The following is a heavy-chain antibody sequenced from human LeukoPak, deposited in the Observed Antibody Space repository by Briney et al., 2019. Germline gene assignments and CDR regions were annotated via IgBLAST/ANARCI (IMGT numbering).Heavy chain of an antibody. D-gene: IGHD1-26*01. V-gene: IGHV4-34*01. CDR2: IYYSGST. CDR3: ARLSRELLRAFDI. Sequence: SETLSLTCAVYGESFSGYYWSWIRQPPGKGLEWIGSIYYSGSTYYNPSLKSRVTISVDTSKNQFSLKLSSVTAADTAVYYCARLSRELLRAFDIWGQGTMVTVSS. CDR1: GESFSGYY. J-gene: IGHJ3*02.